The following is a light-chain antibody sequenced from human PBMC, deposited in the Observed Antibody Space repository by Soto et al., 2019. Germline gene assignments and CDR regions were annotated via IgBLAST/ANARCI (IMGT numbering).Light chain of an antibody. CDR1: SSDIGSYNY. CDR3: NAYTSSSTVI. Sequence: QSVLTQPASVSGSPGQSITISCTGTSSDIGSYNYVSWYQQHPGKAPKLMIYEVSNRPSGISNRFSGSKFGNTASLTISGLQPEDEADYYCNAYTSSSTVIFGGGTKVTVL. V-gene: IGLV2-14*01. J-gene: IGLJ2*01. CDR2: EVS.